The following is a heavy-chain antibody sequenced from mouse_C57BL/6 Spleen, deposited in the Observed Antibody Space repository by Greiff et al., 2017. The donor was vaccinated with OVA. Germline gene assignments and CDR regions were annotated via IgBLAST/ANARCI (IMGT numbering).Heavy chain of an antibody. Sequence: QVTLKESGPGILQSSQTLSLTCSFSGFSLSTSGMGVSWIRQPSGKGLEWLAHIYWDDDKRYNPSLKRRLTFSKDTSRNQVVLKITSVDTADTATDDSARSGDYDEDYFDYWGQGTTLTVSS. D-gene: IGHD2-4*01. CDR2: IYWDDDK. V-gene: IGHV8-12*01. CDR1: GFSLSTSGMG. J-gene: IGHJ2*01. CDR3: ARSGDYDEDYFDY.